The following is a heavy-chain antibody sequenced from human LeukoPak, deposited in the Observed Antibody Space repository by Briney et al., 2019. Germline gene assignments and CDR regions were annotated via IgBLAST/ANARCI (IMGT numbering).Heavy chain of an antibody. CDR1: GFTFSSYG. Sequence: PGGSLRLSCAASGFTFSSYGMHWVRQAPGKGLEWVAVISYDGSNKYYADSVKGRFTISRDNSKNTLYLQMNSLRAEDTAVYYRARGEPDEGGYSYFDYWGQGTLVTVSS. CDR3: ARGEPDEGGYSYFDY. J-gene: IGHJ4*02. V-gene: IGHV3-30*03. D-gene: IGHD5-12*01. CDR2: ISYDGSNK.